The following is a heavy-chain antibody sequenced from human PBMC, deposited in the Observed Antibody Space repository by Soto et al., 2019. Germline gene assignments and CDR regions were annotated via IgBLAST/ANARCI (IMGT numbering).Heavy chain of an antibody. Sequence: GESLKISCAASGFTFSSYAMSWVRQAPGKGLEWVSAISGSGGGTYYADSVKGRFTISRDNSKNTLYLQMNSLRAEDTAVYYCAKRLSGYCSGGSCYLHYYYYGLDVWGQGTTVTVSS. V-gene: IGHV3-23*01. D-gene: IGHD2-15*01. J-gene: IGHJ6*02. CDR1: GFTFSSYA. CDR2: ISGSGGGT. CDR3: AKRLSGYCSGGSCYLHYYYYGLDV.